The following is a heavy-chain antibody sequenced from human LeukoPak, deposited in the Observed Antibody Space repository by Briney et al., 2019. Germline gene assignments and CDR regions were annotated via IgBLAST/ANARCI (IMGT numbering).Heavy chain of an antibody. J-gene: IGHJ4*02. CDR3: ARGGLGY. V-gene: IGHV3-48*03. D-gene: IGHD3-16*01. Sequence: GGSLRLSCAASGFTFSDYELHWVRQAPGKGLEWISHISTSGSITSYAGSVKGRFTISRDNAKNSLFLQMNSLKAEDTAVYYCARGGLGYWGQGTLVTVSS. CDR1: GFTFSDYE. CDR2: ISTSGSIT.